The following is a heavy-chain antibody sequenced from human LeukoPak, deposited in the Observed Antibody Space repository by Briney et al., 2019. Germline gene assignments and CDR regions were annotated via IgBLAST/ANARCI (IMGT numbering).Heavy chain of an antibody. CDR3: VQESSSLLRSYFDY. D-gene: IGHD2-15*01. V-gene: IGHV3-48*03. Sequence: GGSLRLSCAASGFTFSSYEMNWVRQAPGKGLEWVSYISSSGSTIYYADSVKGRFTISRDNAKNSLYLQMNSLRAENTAVYYCVQESSSLLRSYFDYWGQGTLVTVSS. CDR2: ISSSGSTI. J-gene: IGHJ4*02. CDR1: GFTFSSYE.